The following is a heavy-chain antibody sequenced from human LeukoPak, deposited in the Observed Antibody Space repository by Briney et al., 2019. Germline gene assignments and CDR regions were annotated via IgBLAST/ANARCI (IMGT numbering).Heavy chain of an antibody. CDR3: ARGPAAIHYRLYYYGMDV. CDR1: GYTFTSYY. J-gene: IGHJ6*02. Sequence: ASVTVSCKASGYTFTSYYMHWVRQAPGQGLEWMGIINPSGGSTSYAQKFQGRVTMTRDTSTSTVYMELSSLRSEDTAVYYCARGPAAIHYRLYYYGMDVWGQRTTVTVSS. V-gene: IGHV1-46*01. D-gene: IGHD2-2*01. CDR2: INPSGGST.